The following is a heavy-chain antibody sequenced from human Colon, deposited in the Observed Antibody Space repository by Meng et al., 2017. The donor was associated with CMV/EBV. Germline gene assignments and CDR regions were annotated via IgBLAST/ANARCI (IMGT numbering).Heavy chain of an antibody. V-gene: IGHV1-24*01. CDR2: YDPEDGET. J-gene: IGHJ4*02. CDR1: GSTLSELS. Sequence: ASVKVSCKVSGSTLSELSIHWVRQAPGKGLEWMGGYDPEDGETVFAQKFQGRVTMTEDTSTDTAYMELSSLRSEDTATYYCAPITIFGVVDGDDWGQGTLVTVSS. CDR3: APITIFGVVDGDD. D-gene: IGHD3-3*01.